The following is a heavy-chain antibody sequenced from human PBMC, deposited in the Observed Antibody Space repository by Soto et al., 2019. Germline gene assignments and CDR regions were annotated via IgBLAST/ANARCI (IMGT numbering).Heavy chain of an antibody. V-gene: IGHV4-59*08. CDR2: IHYSGST. D-gene: IGHD3-10*01. CDR3: ARHYNSGSYPLDC. Sequence: PSETLSLTCTVSGGSVSGYYWGWIRQPPWRGLEYIGHIHYSGSTNYNPSLKSRVTMSVDASRNQFSLKLNSVTAADTAVYFCARHYNSGSYPLDCWGQGTLVTVSS. J-gene: IGHJ4*02. CDR1: GGSVSGYY.